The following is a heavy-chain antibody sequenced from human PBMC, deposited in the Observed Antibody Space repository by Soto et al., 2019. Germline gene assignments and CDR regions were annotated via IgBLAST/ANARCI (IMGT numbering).Heavy chain of an antibody. D-gene: IGHD3-3*01. CDR1: GFTFSSYG. Sequence: GGSLRLSCAASGFTFSSYGMHWVRQAPGKGLEWVAVISYDGSNKYYADSVKGRFTISRDNSKNTLYLQMNSLRAEDTAVYYCAKDPLLGLEWLFCDYWGQGTLVTVSS. CDR2: ISYDGSNK. V-gene: IGHV3-30*18. J-gene: IGHJ4*02. CDR3: AKDPLLGLEWLFCDY.